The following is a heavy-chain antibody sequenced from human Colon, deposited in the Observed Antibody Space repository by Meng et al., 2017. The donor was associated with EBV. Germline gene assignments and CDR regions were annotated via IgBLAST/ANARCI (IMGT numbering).Heavy chain of an antibody. CDR3: ARNYYFDY. V-gene: IGHV4-30-4*01. CDR1: GGSINSGDYY. Sequence: LRGSGPGLGKPSQTLSLTCTVSGGSINSGDYYWSWIRQPPGKGLEWIGYIYYTGSTYYNPSLKSRVTISMDTSKNQFSLRLSSVTAADTAVYYCARNYYFDYWGQGTLVTVSS. J-gene: IGHJ4*02. CDR2: IYYTGST.